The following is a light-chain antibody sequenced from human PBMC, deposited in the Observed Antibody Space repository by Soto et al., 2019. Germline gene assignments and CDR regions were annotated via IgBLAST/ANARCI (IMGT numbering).Light chain of an antibody. CDR2: GAS. CDR1: QSISSK. V-gene: IGKV3-15*01. Sequence: EIVMTQSPATLSASPGERATLSCRASQSISSKLAWYQQKPGQAPRLLISGASTRATVTPDRFSGSGSGTEFTLTISSLQSEDFAIYYCQQYKNWPPTFGPGTKVDIK. J-gene: IGKJ3*01. CDR3: QQYKNWPPT.